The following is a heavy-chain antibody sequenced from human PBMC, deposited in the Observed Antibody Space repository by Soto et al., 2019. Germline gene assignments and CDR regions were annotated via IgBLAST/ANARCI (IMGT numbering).Heavy chain of an antibody. V-gene: IGHV2-70*01. CDR1: GFSLTTSGMC. D-gene: IGHD3-10*01. CDR2: INWDDDK. J-gene: IGHJ6*02. Sequence: GSGPTLVNPTQTLTLTCTFSGFSLTTSGMCVTWIRQPPGKALEWLALINWDDDKYYSTSLKTRLTISKDTSKNQVVLTMANMDPVDTATYYCARAPLVRGVISPYYYGMDVWGQGTTVTV. CDR3: ARAPLVRGVISPYYYGMDV.